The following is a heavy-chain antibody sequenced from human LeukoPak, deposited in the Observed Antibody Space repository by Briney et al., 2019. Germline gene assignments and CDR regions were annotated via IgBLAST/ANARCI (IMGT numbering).Heavy chain of an antibody. CDR1: GYTFTSYG. D-gene: IGHD6-19*01. V-gene: IGHV1-2*02. Sequence: GASVKVSCKASGYTFTSYGISWVRQAPGQGLEWMGWINPNSGGTNYAQKFQGRVTMTRDTSISTAYMEVSRLRSDDTAVYYCARDSVAVAGRFFDLWGRGTLVTVSS. CDR2: INPNSGGT. J-gene: IGHJ2*01. CDR3: ARDSVAVAGRFFDL.